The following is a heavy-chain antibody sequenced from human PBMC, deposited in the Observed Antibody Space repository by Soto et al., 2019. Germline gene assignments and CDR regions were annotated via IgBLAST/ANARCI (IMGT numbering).Heavy chain of an antibody. Sequence: GESLKISCAASGFTFSNAWMNWVRQAPGKGLEWVGRIKSKTDGGTTDYAAPVKGRFTISSDDSKNTLYLQMNSLKTEDTAVYYCTTSDDFWSGYNGKNWGQGTLVTVSS. CDR1: GFTFSNAW. J-gene: IGHJ4*02. V-gene: IGHV3-15*07. CDR2: IKSKTDGGTT. D-gene: IGHD3-3*01. CDR3: TTSDDFWSGYNGKN.